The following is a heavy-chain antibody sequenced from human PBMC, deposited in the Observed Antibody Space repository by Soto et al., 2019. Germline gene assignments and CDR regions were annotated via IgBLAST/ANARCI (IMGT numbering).Heavy chain of an antibody. Sequence: QVQLQESGPGLVKPSQTLSLTCTVSGGSISSGGYYWSWIRQHPGMGLEWIGYIYYSGSNYYSPSLTRPVTISVDTSKNQFSLKLSSVTAADTAVYSCARGPGSGRYDYWGQGTLVTVSS. J-gene: IGHJ4*02. D-gene: IGHD6-19*01. CDR3: ARGPGSGRYDY. V-gene: IGHV4-31*01. CDR1: GGSISSGGYY. CDR2: IYYSGSN.